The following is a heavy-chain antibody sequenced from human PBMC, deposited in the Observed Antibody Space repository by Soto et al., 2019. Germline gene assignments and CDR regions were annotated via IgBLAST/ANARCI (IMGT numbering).Heavy chain of an antibody. Sequence: PGGSLRLSCAASGFTFSSYGMHWVRQAPGKGLEWVAVISYDGSNKYYADSVKGRFTISRDNSKNTLYLQMNSLRAEDTAVYYCAKGLLWFGELVDYWGQGTLVTVSS. D-gene: IGHD3-10*01. CDR1: GFTFSSYG. V-gene: IGHV3-30*18. CDR3: AKGLLWFGELVDY. CDR2: ISYDGSNK. J-gene: IGHJ4*02.